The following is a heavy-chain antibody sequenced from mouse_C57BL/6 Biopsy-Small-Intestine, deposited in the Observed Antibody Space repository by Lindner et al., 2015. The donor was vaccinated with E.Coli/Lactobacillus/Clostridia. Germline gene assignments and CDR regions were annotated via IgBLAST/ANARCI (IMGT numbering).Heavy chain of an antibody. CDR3: GRGAGWLLPVDY. CDR2: INPYNDGT. D-gene: IGHD2-3*01. Sequence: VQLQEFGPELVKPGASVKMSCKASGYTFTDYIMHWVKQKPGQGLEWIGYINPYNDGTKYNEKFRGKVKLTSDKSSSTACLEVSSLTSEDSAVYYCGRGAGWLLPVDYWGQGTTLTVSS. V-gene: IGHV1-14*01. CDR1: GYTFTDYI. J-gene: IGHJ2*01.